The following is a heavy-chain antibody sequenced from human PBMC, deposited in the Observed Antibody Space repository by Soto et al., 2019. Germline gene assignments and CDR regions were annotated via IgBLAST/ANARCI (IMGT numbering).Heavy chain of an antibody. CDR3: ARAVLTGTSPFDY. V-gene: IGHV4-34*01. CDR2: INHSGST. D-gene: IGHD2-2*01. CDR1: GGSFSGYY. J-gene: IGHJ4*02. Sequence: SETLSLTCAVYGGSFSGYYWSWIRQPPGKGLEWIGEINHSGSTNYNPSLKSRVTISVDTPKNQFSLKLSSVTAADTAVYYCARAVLTGTSPFDYWGQGTLVTVSS.